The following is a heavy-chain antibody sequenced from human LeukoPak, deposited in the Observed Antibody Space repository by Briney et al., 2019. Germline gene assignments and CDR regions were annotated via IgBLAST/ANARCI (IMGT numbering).Heavy chain of an antibody. D-gene: IGHD1-26*01. V-gene: IGHV3-66*01. Sequence: GGSLRLSCAASGFTVSSNYMSWVRQAPGKGLEWVSVIYSGGSTYYADSVKGRFTISRDNSKNTLYLQMNSLRAEDTAVYYCARSVVGAKVRVGYYFDYWGQGTLVTVSS. CDR3: ARSVVGAKVRVGYYFDY. J-gene: IGHJ4*02. CDR2: IYSGGST. CDR1: GFTVSSNY.